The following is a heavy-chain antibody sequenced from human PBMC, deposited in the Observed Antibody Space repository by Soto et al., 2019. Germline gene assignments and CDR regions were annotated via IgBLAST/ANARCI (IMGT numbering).Heavy chain of an antibody. CDR3: ARDLGYYDSSGRRSAFDI. CDR1: GFTFSSYS. V-gene: IGHV3-21*01. D-gene: IGHD3-22*01. CDR2: ISSSSSYI. J-gene: IGHJ3*02. Sequence: EVQLVESGGGLVKPGGSLRLSCAASGFTFSSYSMNWVRQAPGKGLEWVSSISSSSSYIYYADSVKGRFTISRDNAKNSLYLQMNSLRAEYTAVYYCARDLGYYDSSGRRSAFDIWGQGTMVTVSS.